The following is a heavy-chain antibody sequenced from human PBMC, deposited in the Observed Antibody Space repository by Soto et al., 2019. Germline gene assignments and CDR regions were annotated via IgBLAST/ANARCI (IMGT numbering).Heavy chain of an antibody. CDR1: GYTFTSYY. J-gene: IGHJ3*02. CDR2: INPSGGST. CDR3: AREKDIVVVPAASAFDI. V-gene: IGHV1-46*03. Sequence: ASVKVSCKASGYTFTSYYMHWVRQAPGQGLEWMGIINPSGGSTSYAQKFQGRVTMTRDTSTSTVYMELSSLRSEDTAVYYCAREKDIVVVPAASAFDIWGQGTMVTISS. D-gene: IGHD2-2*01.